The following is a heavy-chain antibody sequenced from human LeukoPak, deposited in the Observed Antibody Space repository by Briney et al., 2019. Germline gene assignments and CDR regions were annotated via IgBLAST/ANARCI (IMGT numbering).Heavy chain of an antibody. V-gene: IGHV3-74*01. CDR2: INSDGSST. CDR3: ARESGYSYGYFYY. CDR1: GFTFSSYW. J-gene: IGHJ4*02. D-gene: IGHD5-18*01. Sequence: QAGGSLRLSCAASGFTFSSYWMHWVRQAPEEGLVWVSRINSDGSSTSYTHSVKGRFTISRDNAKNTLYLQMNSLRAEDTAVYYCARESGYSYGYFYYWGQGNLVTVSS.